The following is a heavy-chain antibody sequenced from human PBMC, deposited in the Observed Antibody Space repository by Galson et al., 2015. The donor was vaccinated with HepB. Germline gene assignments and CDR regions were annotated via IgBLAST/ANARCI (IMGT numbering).Heavy chain of an antibody. V-gene: IGHV1-18*01. D-gene: IGHD2-8*02. CDR2: ISAYDSST. CDR3: ARGALVAVVNANLNNWFDP. Sequence: SVKVSCKASGYSFSSYSIAWVRQAPGQGLEWMGWISAYDSSTNYAQKFQGRVTMTTETSTTTAYLELRSLRSDDTAVYYCARGALVAVVNANLNNWFDPWGQGILVTVSS. CDR1: GYSFSSYS. J-gene: IGHJ5*02.